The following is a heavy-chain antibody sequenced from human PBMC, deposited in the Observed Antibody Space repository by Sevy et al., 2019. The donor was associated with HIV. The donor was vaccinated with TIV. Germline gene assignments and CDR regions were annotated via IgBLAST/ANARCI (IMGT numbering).Heavy chain of an antibody. V-gene: IGHV1-2*02. CDR3: ARGGVVVEPAAMGYFDY. J-gene: IGHJ4*02. Sequence: ASVKVSCKASAYTFTGHYIHWVRQAPGQGLECMGWINPNSGGTIYAQKFQGRVTMTRDTSISTAYMELSRLRSDDTAVYYCARGGVVVEPAAMGYFDYWGQGTLVTVSS. D-gene: IGHD2-2*01. CDR1: AYTFTGHY. CDR2: INPNSGGT.